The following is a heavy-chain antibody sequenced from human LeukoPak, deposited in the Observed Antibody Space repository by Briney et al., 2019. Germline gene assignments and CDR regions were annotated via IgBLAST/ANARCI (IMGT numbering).Heavy chain of an antibody. CDR2: ISNDGAGT. Sequence: GGSLRLSCAASGFIFNDYGLIWVRQAPGKGLEWVSAISNDGAGTKYADFVKGRFTISRDNSKNTLFLQMNSLRAEDTALYYCAKGSSGYFVDLWGQGTLVTVSS. V-gene: IGHV3-23*01. J-gene: IGHJ5*02. CDR3: AKGSSGYFVDL. CDR1: GFIFNDYG. D-gene: IGHD3-22*01.